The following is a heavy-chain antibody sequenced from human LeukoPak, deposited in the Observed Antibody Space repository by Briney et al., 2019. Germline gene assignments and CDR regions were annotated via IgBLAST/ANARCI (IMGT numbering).Heavy chain of an antibody. D-gene: IGHD1-7*01. Sequence: KTSETLSLTCTVSGDSISSSSYYWGWIRQPPGKGLEWIGTIYYSGSTFYNPSLKSRVTISVDTSKNQFSLKLRSVTAADTAVYFCARLYGNYQNYFDYWGQGTLVTVSS. CDR2: IYYSGST. CDR1: GDSISSSSYY. CDR3: ARLYGNYQNYFDY. V-gene: IGHV4-39*07. J-gene: IGHJ4*02.